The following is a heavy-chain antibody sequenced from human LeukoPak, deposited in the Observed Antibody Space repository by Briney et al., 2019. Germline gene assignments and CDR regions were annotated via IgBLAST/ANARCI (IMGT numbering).Heavy chain of an antibody. CDR2: INHSGST. Sequence: PSETLSLTCAVYGGSFSGYYWSWIRQPPGKGLEWIGEINHSGSTNYNPSLKSRVTISVDTSKNQFSLKLSSVTAADTAVYYCARVDYALDYWGQGTLVTVSS. CDR1: GGSFSGYY. V-gene: IGHV4-34*01. CDR3: ARVDYALDY. J-gene: IGHJ4*02. D-gene: IGHD4-17*01.